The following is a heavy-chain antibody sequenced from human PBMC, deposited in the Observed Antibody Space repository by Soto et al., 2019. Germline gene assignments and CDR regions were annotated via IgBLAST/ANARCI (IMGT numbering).Heavy chain of an antibody. Sequence: PSETLSLTCTVSGGSISSYYWSWIRQPPGKGLEWIGYIYYSGSTNYNPSLKSRVTISVDTSKNQFSLKLSSVTAADTAVYYCARDKVAARPGAFDIWGQGTMVTVSS. CDR3: ARDKVAARPGAFDI. D-gene: IGHD6-6*01. CDR2: IYYSGST. J-gene: IGHJ3*02. V-gene: IGHV4-59*12. CDR1: GGSISSYY.